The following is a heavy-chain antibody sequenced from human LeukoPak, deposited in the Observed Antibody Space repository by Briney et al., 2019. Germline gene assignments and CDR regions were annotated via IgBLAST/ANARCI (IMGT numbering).Heavy chain of an antibody. D-gene: IGHD3-22*01. V-gene: IGHV3-9*01. CDR2: ISWNSGSI. J-gene: IGHJ4*02. CDR3: AKDGQIGSYYDSRDFDY. Sequence: GGSLRHSCAASGFTFDDYAMHWVRQAPGKGLEWVSGISWNSGSIGYADSVKGRFTISRDNAKNSLYLQMNSLRAEDTALYYCAKDGQIGSYYDSRDFDYWGQGTLVTVSS. CDR1: GFTFDDYA.